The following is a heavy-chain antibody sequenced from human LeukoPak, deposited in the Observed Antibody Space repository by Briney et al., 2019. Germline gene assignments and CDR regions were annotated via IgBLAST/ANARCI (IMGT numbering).Heavy chain of an antibody. J-gene: IGHJ6*02. CDR2: INRVGSER. V-gene: IGHV3-7*03. CDR1: GFTFSNYW. Sequence: GGSLRLSCAASGFTFSNYWMTWVRQAPGKGLEWVANINRVGSERYYVDSVKGRFTISRDDAKSSLYLQMNSLRAEDTAVYYCARRNAMDVWGQGTTVIVFS. CDR3: ARRNAMDV.